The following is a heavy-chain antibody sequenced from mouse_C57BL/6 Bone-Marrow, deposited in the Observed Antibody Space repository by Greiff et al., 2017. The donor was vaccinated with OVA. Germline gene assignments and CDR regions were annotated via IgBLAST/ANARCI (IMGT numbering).Heavy chain of an antibody. J-gene: IGHJ3*01. CDR2: INPSSGYT. D-gene: IGHD2-4*01. Sequence: VQLQQSGAELAKPGASVKLSCKASGYTFTSYWMYWVKQRPGQGLEWIGYINPSSGYTKYNQKFKDKATLTADKSSSTAYMQLSSLTSEDSAVYYCARQGRRVYYDYDTWFAYWGQGTLVTVSA. V-gene: IGHV1-7*01. CDR3: ARQGRRVYYDYDTWFAY. CDR1: GYTFTSYW.